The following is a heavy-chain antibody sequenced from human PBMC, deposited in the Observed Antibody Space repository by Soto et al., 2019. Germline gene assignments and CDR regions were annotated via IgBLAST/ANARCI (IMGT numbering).Heavy chain of an antibody. Sequence: SETLSLTCAVYGGSFSGYYWSWIRQPPGKGLEWIGEINHSGSTNYNPSLKSRVTISVDTSKNQFSLKLSSVTAADTAVYYCARGRVRRGWFDPWGQGTLVTVLL. D-gene: IGHD3-10*01. J-gene: IGHJ5*02. CDR1: GGSFSGYY. V-gene: IGHV4-34*01. CDR2: INHSGST. CDR3: ARGRVRRGWFDP.